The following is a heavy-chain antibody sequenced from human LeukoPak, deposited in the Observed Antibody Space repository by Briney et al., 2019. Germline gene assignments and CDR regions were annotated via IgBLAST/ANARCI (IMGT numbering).Heavy chain of an antibody. CDR3: AKDSGSGWYNWFDP. V-gene: IGHV3-48*03. Sequence: GGSLRLSCAASGFTFSSYEMHWVRQAPGKGLEWVSYISSSDSTIYYADSVKGRFTISRDNSKNSLYLQMNSLRAEDTALYYCAKDSGSGWYNWFDPWGQGTLVTVSS. D-gene: IGHD6-19*01. J-gene: IGHJ5*02. CDR1: GFTFSSYE. CDR2: ISSSDSTI.